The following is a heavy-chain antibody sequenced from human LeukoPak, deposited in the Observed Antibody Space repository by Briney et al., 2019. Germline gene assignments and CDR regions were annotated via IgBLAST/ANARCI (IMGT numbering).Heavy chain of an antibody. Sequence: SVKVSCKASGHTFSSYYIHWLRQAPGQGLEWMGRIIPILNIADYAQKFQGRVTITADTSTSTAYMELSSLRSEDTAVYYCARVAGSSYDYWGQGTLVTVSS. CDR1: GHTFSSYY. CDR3: ARVAGSSYDY. J-gene: IGHJ4*02. V-gene: IGHV1-69*04. CDR2: IIPILNIA. D-gene: IGHD3-10*01.